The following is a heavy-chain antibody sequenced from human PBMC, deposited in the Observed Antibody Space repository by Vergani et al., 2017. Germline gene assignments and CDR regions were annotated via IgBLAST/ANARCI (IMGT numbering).Heavy chain of an antibody. CDR1: GASIINDFYD. CDR3: ARDNKQLRPRAFDL. D-gene: IGHD4-23*01. J-gene: IGHJ3*01. V-gene: IGHV4-61*02. CDR2: IYVSGIT. Sequence: QVQLQESGPGLVKPSQPLSLTCTVSGASIINDFYDWHWIRQAPGKGLEWIGRIYVSGITDYKSSLQSRVAMSVDTSKNQFSLTLTSVTAADTAVYYCARDNKQLRPRAFDLWVQGTMVTVSS.